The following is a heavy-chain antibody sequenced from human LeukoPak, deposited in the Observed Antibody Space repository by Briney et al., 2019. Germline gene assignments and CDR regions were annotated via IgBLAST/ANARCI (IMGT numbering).Heavy chain of an antibody. J-gene: IGHJ4*02. V-gene: IGHV1-69*04. Sequence: AMKASSKASAATSSSYAIRWVRQAPGQGPEWMRRIIPILGIKNYAQKLQGRVTITADKSTSTAYMELSSLRSEDTAVYYCATEESPDSSIAAAGTKLRYFDYWGQGTLVTVSS. D-gene: IGHD6-13*01. CDR2: IIPILGIK. CDR1: AATSSSYA. CDR3: ATEESPDSSIAAAGTKLRYFDY.